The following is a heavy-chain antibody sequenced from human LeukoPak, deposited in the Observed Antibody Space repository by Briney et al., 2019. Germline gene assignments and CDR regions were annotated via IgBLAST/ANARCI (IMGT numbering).Heavy chain of an antibody. D-gene: IGHD6-6*01. CDR3: ASLFLCYGCSRSSDAINI. Sequence: GGSLRLSCAASGFTFSSYWMHWVRQAPEKGLVWVSRINSDGSSTTYADSVKGRFTISRDNAKNTLYLQMNSLKAEDTAVYYCASLFLCYGCSRSSDAINIWGQGTMVTVSS. CDR2: INSDGSST. J-gene: IGHJ3*02. V-gene: IGHV3-74*01. CDR1: GFTFSSYW.